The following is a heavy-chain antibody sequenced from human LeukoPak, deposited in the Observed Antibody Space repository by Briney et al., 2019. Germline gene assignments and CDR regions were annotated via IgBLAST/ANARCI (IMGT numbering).Heavy chain of an antibody. V-gene: IGHV3-48*03. CDR3: ARVSGPAQQLVVKTADAFDI. CDR1: GFTFSSYE. Sequence: GGSLRLPCAASGFTFSSYEMNWVRQAPGKGLEWVSYISSSGSTIYYADSVKGRFTISRDNAKNSLYLQMNSLRAEDTAVYYCARVSGPAQQLVVKTADAFDIWGQGTMVTVSS. CDR2: ISSSGSTI. J-gene: IGHJ3*02. D-gene: IGHD6-13*01.